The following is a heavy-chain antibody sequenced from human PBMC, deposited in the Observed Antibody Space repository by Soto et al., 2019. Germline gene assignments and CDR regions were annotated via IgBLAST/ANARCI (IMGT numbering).Heavy chain of an antibody. J-gene: IGHJ3*02. CDR3: AKDPPHRFGWYDAFDI. Sequence: EVQLLESGGGLVQPGGSLRLSCAASGFTFSSYAMSWVRQAPGKGLEWVSAISGSGGSTYYADYVKGRFTISRDNSKNKLYLQMNSQRAEDLAVYYCAKDPPHRFGWYDAFDIWGQGTMVTVSS. D-gene: IGHD2-15*01. CDR2: ISGSGGST. CDR1: GFTFSSYA. V-gene: IGHV3-23*01.